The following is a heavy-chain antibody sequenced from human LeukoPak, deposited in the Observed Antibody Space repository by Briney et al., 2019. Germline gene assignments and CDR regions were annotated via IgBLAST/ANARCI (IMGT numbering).Heavy chain of an antibody. CDR2: IKSKTDGGTT. CDR3: TTDEYYYDSSGSCDY. D-gene: IGHD3-22*01. V-gene: IGHV3-15*01. J-gene: IGHJ4*02. CDR1: GFTFSNAW. Sequence: GGSLRLSCAASGFTFSNAWMSWVRQAPGKGLEWVGRIKSKTDGGTTDYAAPVKGRFTISRDDSKNTLYLQMNSLKTEDTAVYYCTTDEYYYDSSGSCDYWGQGTLVTVSS.